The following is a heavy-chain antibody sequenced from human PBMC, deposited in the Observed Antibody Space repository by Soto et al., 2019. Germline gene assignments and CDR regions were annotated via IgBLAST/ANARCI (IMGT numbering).Heavy chain of an antibody. CDR2: ISYDGSNK. V-gene: IGHV3-30-3*01. CDR3: AREGGERTLQYPNYGMDV. D-gene: IGHD2-2*02. J-gene: IGHJ6*02. CDR1: GFTFSSYA. Sequence: QVQLVESGGGVVQPGRSLRLSCAASGFTFSSYAMHWVRQAPGKGLEWVAVISYDGSNKYYADSVKGRFTISRDNSKNTMYLQMIILRAEDTAVYYCAREGGERTLQYPNYGMDVWGQGTTVTVSS.